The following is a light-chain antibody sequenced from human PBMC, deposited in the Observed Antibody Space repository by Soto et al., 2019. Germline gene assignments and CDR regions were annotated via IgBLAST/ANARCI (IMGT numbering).Light chain of an antibody. CDR1: SSDVGGYNY. V-gene: IGLV2-11*01. CDR2: DVS. J-gene: IGLJ1*01. Sequence: QSVLTQPRSVSGSPGQSVTISCTGTSSDVGGYNYVSWYQQHPGKAPKLMIYDVSKRPSGVPDRFSGSKSGNTASLTISGPQAEDEADYYCCSYAGSPYVFGTGTKV. CDR3: CSYAGSPYV.